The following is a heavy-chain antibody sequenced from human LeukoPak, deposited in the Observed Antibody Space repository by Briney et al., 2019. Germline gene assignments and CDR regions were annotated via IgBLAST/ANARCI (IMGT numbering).Heavy chain of an antibody. CDR2: ISYDGSNK. CDR3: ASGAVWELPYFDY. D-gene: IGHD1-26*01. CDR1: GFTFSSYA. Sequence: GGSLRLSCAASGFTFSSYAMHWVRQAPGKGLEWVAVISYDGSNKYYADSVKGRFTISRDNSKNTLYLQINSLRAEDTAVYYCASGAVWELPYFDYWGQGTLVTVSS. V-gene: IGHV3-30-3*01. J-gene: IGHJ4*02.